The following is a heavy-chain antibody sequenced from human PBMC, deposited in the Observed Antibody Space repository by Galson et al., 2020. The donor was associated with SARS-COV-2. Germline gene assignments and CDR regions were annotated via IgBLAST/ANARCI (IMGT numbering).Heavy chain of an antibody. D-gene: IGHD1-26*01. V-gene: IGHV4-61*09. Sequence: SQTLSLTCTVPGGSISSGSYYWGWIRQPAGKGLEWFGYMHTDVISTYNPPLQSRDTISVDTSKNQFSLKLTSVTAADAAVYYCARGSGYGSYYDRWGQGTLVTVSS. CDR1: GGSISSGSYY. CDR2: MHTDVIS. CDR3: ARGSGYGSYYDR. J-gene: IGHJ4*02.